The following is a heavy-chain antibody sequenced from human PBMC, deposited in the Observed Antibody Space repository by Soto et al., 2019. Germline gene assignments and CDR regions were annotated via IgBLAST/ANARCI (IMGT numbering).Heavy chain of an antibody. Sequence: QVQLVESGGGVVQPRRSLRLSCAASGFTFSSYAMHWVRQAPGKGLEWVAVISYDGSNKYYADSVKGRFTISRHNSKNTLYLQMNSLRTEDTAVYYCARARDYYDSSGHPGCAFDIWGQGTMVTVSS. CDR3: ARARDYYDSSGHPGCAFDI. D-gene: IGHD3-22*01. CDR1: GFTFSSYA. V-gene: IGHV3-30-3*01. CDR2: ISYDGSNK. J-gene: IGHJ3*02.